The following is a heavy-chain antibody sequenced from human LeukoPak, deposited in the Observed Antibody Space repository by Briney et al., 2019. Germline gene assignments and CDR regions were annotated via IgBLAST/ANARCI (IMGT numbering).Heavy chain of an antibody. D-gene: IGHD2-15*01. CDR2: IKQDGSEK. J-gene: IGHJ6*02. CDR1: GFTFSSYW. V-gene: IGHV3-7*01. CDR3: ARGGYCSGGSCYSYYYGMDV. Sequence: GGSLRLSYAASGFTFSSYWMSWVRQAPGKGLEWVANIKQDGSEKYYVDSVKGRFTISRDNAKNSLYLQMNSLRAEDTAVYYCARGGYCSGGSCYSYYYGMDVWGQGTTVTVSS.